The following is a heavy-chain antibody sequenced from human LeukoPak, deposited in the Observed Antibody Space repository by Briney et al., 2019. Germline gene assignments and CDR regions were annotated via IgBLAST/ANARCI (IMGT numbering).Heavy chain of an antibody. Sequence: PGGSLRLSCAASGFTFSSYAMSWVRQAPGKGLEWVSAVSGSGGSTYYADSVKGRFTISRDNSKNTLYLQMNSLRAEDTAVYYCAKDMAVAGTVSDYWGQGTLVTVSS. J-gene: IGHJ4*02. CDR1: GFTFSSYA. CDR3: AKDMAVAGTVSDY. CDR2: VSGSGGST. D-gene: IGHD6-19*01. V-gene: IGHV3-23*01.